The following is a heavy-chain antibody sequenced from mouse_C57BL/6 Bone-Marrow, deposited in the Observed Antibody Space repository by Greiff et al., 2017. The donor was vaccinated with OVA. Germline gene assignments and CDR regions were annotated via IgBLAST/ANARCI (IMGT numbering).Heavy chain of an antibody. CDR2: ISYDGSN. V-gene: IGHV3-6*01. D-gene: IGHD1-1*01. CDR3: ASPYYYGSSLWFAY. CDR1: GYSITSGYY. J-gene: IGHJ3*01. Sequence: ESGPGLVKPSQSLSLTCSVTGYSITSGYYWNWIRQFPGNKLEWMGYISYDGSNNYNPSLKNRISITRDTSKNQFFLKLNSVTTEDTATYYCASPYYYGSSLWFAYWGQGTLVTVSA.